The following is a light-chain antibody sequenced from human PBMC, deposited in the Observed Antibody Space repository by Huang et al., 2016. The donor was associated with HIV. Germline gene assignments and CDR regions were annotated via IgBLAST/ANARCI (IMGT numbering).Light chain of an antibody. Sequence: DIQMTQSSSTLSASVGDRVTIACRASQSISTWLAWYQQKPGRAPNLLIYEASTLEGGVPSRFSGGGSGTDFTLTMSSLQPDDFATYYCQQYNSFPWTFGQGTKVEV. J-gene: IGKJ1*01. CDR3: QQYNSFPWT. V-gene: IGKV1-5*03. CDR1: QSISTW. CDR2: EAS.